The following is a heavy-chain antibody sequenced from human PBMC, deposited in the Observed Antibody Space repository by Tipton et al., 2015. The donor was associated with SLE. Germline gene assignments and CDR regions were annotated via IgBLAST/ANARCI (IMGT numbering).Heavy chain of an antibody. V-gene: IGHV4-4*07. CDR1: GASISNHY. Sequence: TLSLTCTVSGASISNHYWSWIRQPAGKGLEWIGRIYTSVGSTNYNPSLKSRVTMSLDTSKNQFSLKLRSVTAADTAIYYCARSARGGFDLWGQGTLVTVSS. D-gene: IGHD3-10*01. J-gene: IGHJ3*01. CDR3: ARSARGGFDL. CDR2: IYTSVGST.